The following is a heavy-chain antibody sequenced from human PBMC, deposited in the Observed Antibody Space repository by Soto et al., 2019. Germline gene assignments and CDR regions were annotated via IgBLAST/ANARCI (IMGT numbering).Heavy chain of an antibody. V-gene: IGHV1-46*03. CDR3: LSARYSGYYYFDY. Sequence: QVQLVQSGAEVKKPGASVKVSCKASGYTFTSYYMHWVRQAPGQGLEWMGLINPSGGSTSYAQKFQGRVTMTRDTSTSTVYLELSSLRSEDTAVYYCLSARYSGYYYFDYWGQGTLVTVSS. CDR1: GYTFTSYY. J-gene: IGHJ4*02. D-gene: IGHD5-12*01. CDR2: INPSGGST.